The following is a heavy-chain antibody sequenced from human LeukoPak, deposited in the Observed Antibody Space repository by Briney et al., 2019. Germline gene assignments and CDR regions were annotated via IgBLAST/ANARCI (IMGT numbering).Heavy chain of an antibody. D-gene: IGHD1-26*01. J-gene: IGHJ5*02. Sequence: GGSLRLSCAASGFTFSIYAMYWVRQVPGKGLEWVSIINDSGGSTYYSDSVKGRFTISRDNAKNTLYLQMNSLRAEDTALYYCARPLGGGSYCWFDPWGQGTLVTVSS. V-gene: IGHV3-23*01. CDR1: GFTFSIYA. CDR2: INDSGGST. CDR3: ARPLGGGSYCWFDP.